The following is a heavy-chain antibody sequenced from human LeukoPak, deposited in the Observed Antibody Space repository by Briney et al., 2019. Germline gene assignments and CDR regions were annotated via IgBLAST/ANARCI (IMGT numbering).Heavy chain of an antibody. CDR2: INPDGSGK. Sequence: GGSLRLTCAASGFSFSSHWMNWVRQAPGKGLEWVANINPDGSGKYYVDSVKGRFSISRDSAKSSMYLQMDSLRAEDTAVYYCARGIHNSCDYWGQGALVTVSS. V-gene: IGHV3-7*05. CDR3: ARGIHNSCDY. CDR1: GFSFSSHW. D-gene: IGHD6-6*01. J-gene: IGHJ4*02.